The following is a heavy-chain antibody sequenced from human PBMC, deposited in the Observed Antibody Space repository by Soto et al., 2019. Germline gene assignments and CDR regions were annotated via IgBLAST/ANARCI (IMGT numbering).Heavy chain of an antibody. Sequence: QVQLVQSGAEVKKPGASVKVSCKASGYTFSSYGISWVRQAPGQGLEWMGWISAYNGNTKYAQKVQGRVTMTTDTSTNTAYMEQRSLGSDDTAVYYCARDNPPFDPGGQGTLVTVSS. V-gene: IGHV1-18*01. CDR1: GYTFSSYG. J-gene: IGHJ5*02. CDR3: ARDNPPFDP. CDR2: ISAYNGNT.